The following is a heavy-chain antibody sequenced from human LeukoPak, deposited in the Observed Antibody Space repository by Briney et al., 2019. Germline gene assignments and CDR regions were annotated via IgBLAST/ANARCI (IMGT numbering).Heavy chain of an antibody. CDR3: AKETVDTGFYYFDY. CDR1: VFTFSSYG. D-gene: IGHD5-18*01. Sequence: GGSLRLSCAASVFTFSSYGMHWVRQAPGKGLEWVAVISYDGSNKYYADSVKGRFTISRDNSKNTLYLQMNSLRAEDTAVYYCAKETVDTGFYYFDYWGQGTLVTVSS. V-gene: IGHV3-30*18. CDR2: ISYDGSNK. J-gene: IGHJ4*02.